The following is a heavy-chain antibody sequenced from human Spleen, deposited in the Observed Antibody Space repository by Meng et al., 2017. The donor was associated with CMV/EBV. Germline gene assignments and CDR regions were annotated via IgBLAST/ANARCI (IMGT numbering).Heavy chain of an antibody. CDR3: ARPQYSASYFGPFDY. J-gene: IGHJ4*02. Sequence: GESLKISCAASGFTFSSYAMSWVRQAPGKGLEWVSVIYSGGSSTYYADSVKGRFTISRDNSKNTLYLRMNSLRAEDSAVYYCARPQYSASYFGPFDYWAREPWSPSPQ. D-gene: IGHD1-26*01. V-gene: IGHV3-23*03. CDR1: GFTFSSYA. CDR2: IYSGGSST.